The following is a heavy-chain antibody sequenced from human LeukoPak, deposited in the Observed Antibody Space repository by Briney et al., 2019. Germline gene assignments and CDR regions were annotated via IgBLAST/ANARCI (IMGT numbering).Heavy chain of an antibody. CDR1: GFTFSSYG. CDR3: AKTYYYGSSVGY. CDR2: IRYDGSNK. Sequence: AGGSLRLSCAASGFTFSSYGMHWVRQAPGKGLEWVAFIRYDGSNKYYADSVKGRFTISRDNSKNTLYLQMNSLRAEDTAVDYGAKTYYYGSSVGYWGQGTLVTVSS. J-gene: IGHJ4*02. D-gene: IGHD3-22*01. V-gene: IGHV3-30*02.